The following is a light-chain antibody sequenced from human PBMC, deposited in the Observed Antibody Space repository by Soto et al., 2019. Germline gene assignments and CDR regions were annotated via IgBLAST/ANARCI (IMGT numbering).Light chain of an antibody. Sequence: EIVMTQSPATLSVSPGERATLSCRASQSVSSTFAWYQQKPGQAPRLLIYGASTRATGIPARFSGSGSGTEFTLTISSLQSEDFALYYCQQYGTSHRTFGQGTKVQIK. CDR2: GAS. V-gene: IGKV3-15*01. CDR1: QSVSST. CDR3: QQYGTSHRT. J-gene: IGKJ1*01.